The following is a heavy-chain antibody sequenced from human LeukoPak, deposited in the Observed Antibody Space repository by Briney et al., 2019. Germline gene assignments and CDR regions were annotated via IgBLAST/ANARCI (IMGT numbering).Heavy chain of an antibody. Sequence: GGSLRLSCAASGFTFSNSAMSWVRQAPGKGLEWASSISASGGSTYYADSVKGRFTISRDNSKNTLYLQMNSLRAEDTAVYYCAKIPVDTAMANVDYWGQGTLVTVSS. CDR3: AKIPVDTAMANVDY. CDR2: ISASGGST. V-gene: IGHV3-23*01. D-gene: IGHD5-18*01. J-gene: IGHJ4*02. CDR1: GFTFSNSA.